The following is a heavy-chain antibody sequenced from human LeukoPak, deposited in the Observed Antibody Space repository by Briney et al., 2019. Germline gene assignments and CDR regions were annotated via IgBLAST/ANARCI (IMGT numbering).Heavy chain of an antibody. CDR3: ARANGVPAPAMDY. D-gene: IGHD2-8*01. CDR1: GDSVSSTSAA. V-gene: IGHV6-1*01. Sequence: SQTLSLTCAISGDSVSSTSAAWNWVRPSPSIGLEWLGRTYYKYKWNVDYAVSVKSRITISPDTSKNQFTLQLNYATPEDTAVYYCARANGVPAPAMDYWGQGIQVTVSS. J-gene: IGHJ4*02. CDR2: TYYKYKWNV.